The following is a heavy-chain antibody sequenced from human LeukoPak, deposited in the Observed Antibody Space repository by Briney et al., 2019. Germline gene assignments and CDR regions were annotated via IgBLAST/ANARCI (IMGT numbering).Heavy chain of an antibody. CDR3: ARDNSGGILWAVPRGANDAFDI. J-gene: IGHJ3*02. CDR1: GFTFSSYS. V-gene: IGHV3-48*04. Sequence: GGSLRLSCAASGFTFSSYSMNWVRQAPGKGLEGVSYISSSSSTIYYADSVKCRFTISRDNAKNSLYLQMNSLRAEDTAVYYCARDNSGGILWAVPRGANDAFDIWGQGTMVTVSS. CDR2: ISSSSSTI. D-gene: IGHD2-2*01.